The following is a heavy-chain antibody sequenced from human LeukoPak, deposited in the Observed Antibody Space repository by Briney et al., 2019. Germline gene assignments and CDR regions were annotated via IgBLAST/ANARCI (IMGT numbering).Heavy chain of an antibody. CDR1: GYSISSGYY. CDR3: ARNPTGPYSSSSRDY. D-gene: IGHD6-6*01. CDR2: IYHGGST. Sequence: SETLSLTCAVSGYSISSGYYWGWIRQPPGKGLEWIGSIYHGGSTYYNPSLKSRVTISVDTSKNQFSLKLSSVTAADTAVYYCARNPTGPYSSSSRDYWGQGTLVTVSS. V-gene: IGHV4-38-2*01. J-gene: IGHJ4*02.